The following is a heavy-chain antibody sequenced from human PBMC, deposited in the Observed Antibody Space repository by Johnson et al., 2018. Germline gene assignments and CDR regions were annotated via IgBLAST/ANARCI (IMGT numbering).Heavy chain of an antibody. V-gene: IGHV3-15*01. D-gene: IGHD1-26*01. CDR2: IKSKTDGGTT. CDR3: TTVTVGATFPGYYYYGMDV. Sequence: VQLQESGGGLVQPGGSLRLSCAASGFTFSSYWMHWVRQAPGKGLAWVGRIKSKTDGGTTDYAAPVKGRFTISRDDSKNTRYLQMNSLKTEDTAVYYCTTVTVGATFPGYYYYGMDVWGQGTTVTVSS. CDR1: GFTFSSYW. J-gene: IGHJ6*02.